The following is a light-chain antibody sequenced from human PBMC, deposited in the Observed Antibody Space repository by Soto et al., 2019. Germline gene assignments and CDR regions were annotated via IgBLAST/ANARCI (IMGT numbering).Light chain of an antibody. CDR1: KLGDKY. J-gene: IGLJ1*01. CDR3: QAWDSSTAGV. CDR2: QDS. Sequence: SYELTQPPSVSVSPGQTASITCCGDKLGDKYACWYQQKPGQSPVLVIYQDSKRPSGIPERFSGSNSGNTATLTISGTQAMDEADYYCQAWDSSTAGVFGTGTKVTVL. V-gene: IGLV3-1*01.